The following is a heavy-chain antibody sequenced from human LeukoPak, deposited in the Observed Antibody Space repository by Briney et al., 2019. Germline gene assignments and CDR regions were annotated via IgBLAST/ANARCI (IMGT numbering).Heavy chain of an antibody. CDR1: GFTFSSYA. CDR3: ARDSRTPGYSYGPRLDY. Sequence: GGSLRLSCAASGFTFSSYAMSWVRQAPGKGLEWVSRISSGGGTTDYTDSVKGRFTISRDTSKNTLYLQMNSLRAEDTAVYYCARDSRTPGYSYGPRLDYWGQGTLVTVSS. D-gene: IGHD5-18*01. J-gene: IGHJ4*02. V-gene: IGHV3-23*01. CDR2: ISSGGGTT.